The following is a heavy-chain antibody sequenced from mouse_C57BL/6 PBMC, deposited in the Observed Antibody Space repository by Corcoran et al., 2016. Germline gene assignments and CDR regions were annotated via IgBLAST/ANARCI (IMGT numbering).Heavy chain of an antibody. CDR2: INPNNGGT. V-gene: IGHV1-26*01. J-gene: IGHJ2*01. CDR1: GYTFTDYY. CDR3: ARFGNWVYFDY. Sequence: EVQLQQSGPELVKPGASVKISCKASGYTFTDYYMNWVKQSHGKSLEWIGDINPNNGGTSYNQKFKGKATLTVDKSSSTAYMELRSLTSEDSAVYYCARFGNWVYFDYWGQGTTLTVSS. D-gene: IGHD2-1*01.